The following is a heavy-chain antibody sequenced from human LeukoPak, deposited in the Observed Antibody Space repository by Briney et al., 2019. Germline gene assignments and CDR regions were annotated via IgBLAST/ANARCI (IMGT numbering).Heavy chain of an antibody. CDR2: IYYSGST. V-gene: IGHV4-39*07. CDR3: ARYSFMGSSRNYNWFDP. CDR1: GGSISSSSYY. J-gene: IGHJ5*02. D-gene: IGHD1-26*01. Sequence: SETLSLTCTVSGGSISSSSYYWGWIRQPPGKGLEWIGSIYYSGSTYYNPSLKSRVTISVDTSKNQFSLKLSSVTAADTAVYYCARYSFMGSSRNYNWFDPWGQGTLVTVSS.